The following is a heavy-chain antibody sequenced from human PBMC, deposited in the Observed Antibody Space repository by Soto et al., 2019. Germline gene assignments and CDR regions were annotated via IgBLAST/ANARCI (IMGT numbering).Heavy chain of an antibody. V-gene: IGHV4-61*01. CDR1: GGSVSSGNSY. D-gene: IGHD1-26*01. Sequence: QVQLQESGPGLVKPSETLSLTCTVSGGSVSSGNSYWSWIRQPPEKGLEWIGYIYYSGSTTYSPSLRSRVTILIDTSKNQLSLKLISVTAADTAVYYCAREERWPGVGSQGFDSWGQGTLVTVSS. CDR3: AREERWPGVGSQGFDS. J-gene: IGHJ4*02. CDR2: IYYSGST.